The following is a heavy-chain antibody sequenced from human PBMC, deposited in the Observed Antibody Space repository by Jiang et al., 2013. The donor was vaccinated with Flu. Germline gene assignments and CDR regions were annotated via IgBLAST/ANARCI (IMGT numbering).Heavy chain of an antibody. J-gene: IGHJ6*02. CDR1: GGSISSSSYY. CDR3: AETARYYYYGMDV. CDR2: IYYSGST. D-gene: IGHD6-6*01. Sequence: SGSGLVKPSETLSLTCTVSGGSISSSSYYWGWIRQPPGKGLEWIGSIYYSGSTYYNPSLKSRVTISVDTSKNQFSLKLSSVTAADTAVYYCAETARYYYYGMDVWGQGTTVTVSS. V-gene: IGHV4-39*01.